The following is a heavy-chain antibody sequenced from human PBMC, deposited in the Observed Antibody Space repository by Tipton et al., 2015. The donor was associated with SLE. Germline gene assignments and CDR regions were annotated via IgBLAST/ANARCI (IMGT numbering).Heavy chain of an antibody. CDR3: ARRNRGYAMFMDP. V-gene: IGHV4-61*02. J-gene: IGHJ5*02. CDR1: GDSFSSGSSS. Sequence: TLSLTCTVSGDSFSSGSSSWNWVRQPAGKGLEWIGLIYNSGITNYNPSLQSRVTLSVDMPKNQFSLRLSSVTAADTAVYYCARRNRGYAMFMDPWGQGALVTVSS. D-gene: IGHD2-8*01. CDR2: IYNSGIT.